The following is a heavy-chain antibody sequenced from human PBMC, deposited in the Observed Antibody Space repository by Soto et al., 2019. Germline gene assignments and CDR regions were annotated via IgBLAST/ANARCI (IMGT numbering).Heavy chain of an antibody. CDR2: IYPGDSDT. CDR1: GYSFTSYW. J-gene: IGHJ6*02. Sequence: ESLKISCKGSGYSFTSYWIGWVRQMPGKGLEWMGIIYPGDSDTRYSPSFQGQVTISADKSISTAYLQWSSLKASDTAMYYCARVDGGNSYYYYYYGMDVWGQGTTVTVSS. D-gene: IGHD2-21*02. V-gene: IGHV5-51*01. CDR3: ARVDGGNSYYYYYYGMDV.